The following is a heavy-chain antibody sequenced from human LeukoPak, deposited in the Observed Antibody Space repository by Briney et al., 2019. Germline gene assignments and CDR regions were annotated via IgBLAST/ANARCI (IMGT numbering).Heavy chain of an antibody. CDR2: IYSGDST. D-gene: IGHD1/OR15-1a*01. CDR3: ARVNKGHYLDY. Sequence: GGSPRLSCAAAGFTVNANCVTWVRQAPGKGLECVSVIYSGDSTYYADSVKGRFTASRDNSKNTLYLQMNSLRAEDTAIYYCARVNKGHYLDYWGKGTLVTVSS. CDR1: GFTVNANC. J-gene: IGHJ4*02. V-gene: IGHV3-53*01.